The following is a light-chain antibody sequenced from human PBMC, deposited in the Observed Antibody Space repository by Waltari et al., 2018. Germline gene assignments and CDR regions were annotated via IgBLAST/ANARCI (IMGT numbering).Light chain of an antibody. J-gene: IGKJ1*01. Sequence: DIQMTQSPSSLSASVGARVTITCRASQTINTFLNWYQEKPGKAPKLLIYAASSLQTEGPARFSGSGSGTEFTLTISSLLPEDFATYYCQQSYSIFWTFGQGTKVEIK. CDR2: AAS. V-gene: IGKV1-39*01. CDR1: QTINTF. CDR3: QQSYSIFWT.